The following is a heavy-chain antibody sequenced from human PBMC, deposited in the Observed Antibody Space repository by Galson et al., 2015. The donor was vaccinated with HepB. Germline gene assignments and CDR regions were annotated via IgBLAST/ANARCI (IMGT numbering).Heavy chain of an antibody. CDR2: IWYDGSNK. CDR1: GFTFSSYG. J-gene: IGHJ4*02. CDR3: AYIAAAGREKFDY. Sequence: SLRLSCAASGFTFSSYGMHWVRQAPGKGLEWVAVIWYDGSNKYYADSVKGRFTISRDNSKNTLYLQMNSLRAEGTAVYYCAYIAAAGREKFDYWGQGTLVTVSS. V-gene: IGHV3-33*01. D-gene: IGHD6-13*01.